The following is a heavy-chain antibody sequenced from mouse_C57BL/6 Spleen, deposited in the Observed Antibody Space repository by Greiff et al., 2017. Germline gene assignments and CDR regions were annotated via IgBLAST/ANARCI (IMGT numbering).Heavy chain of an antibody. CDR3: ATDGYYYAMDY. CDR2: IYPGDGDT. Sequence: VKLQESGPELVKPGASVKISCKASGYAFSSSWMNWVKQRPGKGLEWIGRIYPGDGDTSYNGKFKGKATLTADKSSSTAYMQLSSLTSKDSAVYFCATDGYYYAMDYWGQGTSVTVSS. D-gene: IGHD2-3*01. J-gene: IGHJ4*01. CDR1: GYAFSSSW. V-gene: IGHV1-82*01.